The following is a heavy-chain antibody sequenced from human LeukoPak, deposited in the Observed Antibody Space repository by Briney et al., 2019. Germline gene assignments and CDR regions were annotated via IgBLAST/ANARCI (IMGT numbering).Heavy chain of an antibody. V-gene: IGHV4-31*03. D-gene: IGHD2-15*01. CDR1: GGSISSGGYS. CDR3: ASAVVVVAATQYYYYGMDV. CDR2: IYYSGST. Sequence: SQTLSLTCTVSGGSISSGGYSWSWIRQHPGKGLEWIGYIYYSGSTYYNPSLKSRVTISVDTSKNQFSLKLSSVTAADTAVYYRASAVVVVAATQYYYYGMDVWGKGTTVTVSS. J-gene: IGHJ6*04.